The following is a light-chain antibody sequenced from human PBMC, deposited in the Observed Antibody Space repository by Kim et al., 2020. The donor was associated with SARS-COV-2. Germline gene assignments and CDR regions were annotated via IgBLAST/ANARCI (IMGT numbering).Light chain of an antibody. CDR3: TSYTSRTTLI. CDR1: SSDFGGYIY. V-gene: IGLV2-14*03. CDR2: DVS. Sequence: GPSITISCTGTSSDFGGYIYVSWYQQHPGKAPKLMIYDVSNRPSGVSNRFSGSKSGNTASLTISGLQGEDEADYYCTSYTSRTTLIFGGGTQLTVL. J-gene: IGLJ2*01.